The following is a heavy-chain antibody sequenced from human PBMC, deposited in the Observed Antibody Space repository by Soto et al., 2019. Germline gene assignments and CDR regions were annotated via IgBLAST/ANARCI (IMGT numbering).Heavy chain of an antibody. CDR2: IYYSGST. J-gene: IGHJ6*02. D-gene: IGHD2-2*01. Sequence: QLQLQESGPRLVKPSETLSLTCSVSGGSISSSSYSWGWIRQPPGKGLEWIGTIYYSGSTHYTPSLQXLVAIAPAPPTXPXPLXLTAVTAADTAVYYCGRQPGHCASTTCFGYYSVDVWGQGTTVTVS. CDR3: GRQPGHCASTTCFGYYSVDV. CDR1: GGSISSSSYS. V-gene: IGHV4-39*01.